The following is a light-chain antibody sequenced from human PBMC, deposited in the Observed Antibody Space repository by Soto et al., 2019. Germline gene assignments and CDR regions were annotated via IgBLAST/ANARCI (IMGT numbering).Light chain of an antibody. CDR3: KSYAGSNTYV. Sequence: QSALTQPASLSGSPGQSITISCTGTRSDIGSYNSIAWYQQHPGKAPRVVIFGVTKRPSGISDRFSGSKSGYTASLTISGLQAEDEADYFCKSYAGSNTYVFGSGTKLTVL. CDR1: RSDIGSYNS. J-gene: IGLJ1*01. CDR2: GVT. V-gene: IGLV2-23*02.